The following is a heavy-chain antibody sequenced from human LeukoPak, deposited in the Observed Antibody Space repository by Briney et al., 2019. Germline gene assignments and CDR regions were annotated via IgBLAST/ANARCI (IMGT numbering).Heavy chain of an antibody. J-gene: IGHJ4*02. CDR2: ISSSSSYI. CDR3: ARDSSTIFGVVTAQTAGFDH. Sequence: GGSLRLSCAASGFTFSSYSMNWVRQAPGKGLEWVSSISSSSSYIYYADSVKGRFTISRDNAKNSLYLQMNSLRAEDTAVYYCARDSSTIFGVVTAQTAGFDHWGQGTLVTVSS. D-gene: IGHD3-3*01. V-gene: IGHV3-21*01. CDR1: GFTFSSYS.